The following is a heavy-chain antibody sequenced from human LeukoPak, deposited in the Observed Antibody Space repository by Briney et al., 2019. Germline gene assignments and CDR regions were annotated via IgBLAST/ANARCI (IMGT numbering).Heavy chain of an antibody. J-gene: IGHJ4*02. CDR3: ARTRSLIGRFFDY. D-gene: IGHD3-16*02. V-gene: IGHV4-59*12. Sequence: PSEPLSLTCTASGDFMTNYYWNWLRQPPEKGLEWIGYIHHSGNTNYNPSLKSRVTMSVDTSKNTFSLQLTSVSASDTAMYFCARTRSLIGRFFDYWGQGTQVIVSS. CDR2: IHHSGNT. CDR1: GDFMTNYY.